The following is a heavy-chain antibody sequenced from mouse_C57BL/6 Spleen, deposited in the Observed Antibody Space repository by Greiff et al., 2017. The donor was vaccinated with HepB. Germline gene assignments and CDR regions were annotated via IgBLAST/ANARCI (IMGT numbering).Heavy chain of an antibody. V-gene: IGHV1-78*01. CDR3: ARKAELPLSWFAY. CDR2: IYPRDGST. CDR1: GYTFTDHT. D-gene: IGHD2-1*01. Sequence: VQLQQSDAELVKPGASVKISCKVSGYTFTDHTIHWMKQRPEQGLEWIGYIYPRDGSTKYNEKCKGKATLTADKSSSTAYMQLNSLTSEDSAVYFCARKAELPLSWFAYWGQGTLVTVSA. J-gene: IGHJ3*01.